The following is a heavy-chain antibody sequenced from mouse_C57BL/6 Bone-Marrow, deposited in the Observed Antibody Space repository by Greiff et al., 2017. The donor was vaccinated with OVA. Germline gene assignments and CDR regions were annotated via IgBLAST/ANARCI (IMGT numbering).Heavy chain of an antibody. CDR3: ARDYGNNYYAMDY. J-gene: IGHJ4*01. CDR2: IDPSDSYT. Sequence: VQLQQSGAELVMPGASVKLSCKASGYTFTSYWMPWVKQRPGQGLEWIGEIDPSDSYTNYNQKFKGKSTLTVDKSSSTAYMQLSSLTSEDSAVYYCARDYGNNYYAMDYWGQGTSVTVSS. D-gene: IGHD2-1*01. V-gene: IGHV1-69*01. CDR1: GYTFTSYW.